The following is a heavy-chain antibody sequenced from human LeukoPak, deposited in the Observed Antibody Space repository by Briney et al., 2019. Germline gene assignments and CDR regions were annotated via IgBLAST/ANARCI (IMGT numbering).Heavy chain of an antibody. Sequence: PGGSLRLSCAASGFTFSDYYMSWIRQAPGKGLEWVSYISSSGSTIYYADSVKGRFTISRDNAKNSLYLQMNSLRAEDTAVYYCARHRQPLLYPGVWFDPWGQGTLVTVSS. CDR1: GFTFSDYY. CDR3: ARHRQPLLYPGVWFDP. D-gene: IGHD2-2*02. V-gene: IGHV3-11*01. J-gene: IGHJ5*02. CDR2: ISSSGSTI.